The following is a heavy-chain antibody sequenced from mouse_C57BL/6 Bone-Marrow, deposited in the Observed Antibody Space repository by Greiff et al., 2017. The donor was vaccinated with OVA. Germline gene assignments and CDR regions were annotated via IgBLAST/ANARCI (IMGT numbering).Heavy chain of an antibody. CDR2: INPYNGRT. D-gene: IGHD2-5*01. CDR3: ARTGSNYDFDY. J-gene: IGHJ2*01. CDR1: GYTFTDYY. V-gene: IGHV1-19*01. Sequence: VQLQQSGPVLVKPGASVKMSCKASGYTFTDYYMNWVKQSHGKSLEWIGVINPYNGRTSYNQKFKGKATLTVDKSSSTAYMELNSLTSEDSAVYYCARTGSNYDFDYWGQGTTLTVSS.